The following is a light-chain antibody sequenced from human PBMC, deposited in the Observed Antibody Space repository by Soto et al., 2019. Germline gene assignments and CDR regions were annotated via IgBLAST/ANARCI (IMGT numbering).Light chain of an antibody. V-gene: IGLV3-21*01. CDR1: DIGSKG. CDR2: SDT. J-gene: IGLJ2*01. CDR3: QVWDSGSSHVV. Sequence: SYELTQPHSVSVAPGKTASISCGGNDIGSKGVHWYQQKPGQAPVLVIYSDTDLPPVIPERFSGSNSANLATLTISRVEAGDEADYYCQVWDSGSSHVVFGGGTKLTFL.